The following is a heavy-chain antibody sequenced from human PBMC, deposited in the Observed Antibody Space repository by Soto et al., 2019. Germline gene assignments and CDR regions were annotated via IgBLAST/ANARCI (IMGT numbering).Heavy chain of an antibody. Sequence: EVQLVESGGGLVKPGGSLRLSCAASGFTFSNAWMNWVRQAPGKGLEWVGRIKSKTDGGTTDYAAPVKGRFTISRVDSKNTLYLQMNSLKTEDTAVYYYTTVSVGATDYYYYGMDVWGQGTTVTVSS. CDR3: TTVSVGATDYYYYGMDV. J-gene: IGHJ6*02. CDR1: GFTFSNAW. V-gene: IGHV3-15*07. D-gene: IGHD1-26*01. CDR2: IKSKTDGGTT.